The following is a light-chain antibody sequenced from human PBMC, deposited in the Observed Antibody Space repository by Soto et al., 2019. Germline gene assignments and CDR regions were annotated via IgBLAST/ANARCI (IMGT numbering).Light chain of an antibody. V-gene: IGKV3-20*01. Sequence: EIVLTQSPGTLSLSPGERATLSCRASQSFSSNNLAWYQQRPGQAPRVVIYGASTRATGIPERFSGSGSGTDFTLTISRLEPEDFAVYYCQQYGRSPFTFGPGTKVDIK. J-gene: IGKJ3*01. CDR2: GAS. CDR1: QSFSSNN. CDR3: QQYGRSPFT.